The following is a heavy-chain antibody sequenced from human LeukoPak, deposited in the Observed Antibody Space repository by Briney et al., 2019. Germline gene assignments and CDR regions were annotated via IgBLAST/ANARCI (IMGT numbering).Heavy chain of an antibody. D-gene: IGHD5-24*01. CDR3: ARLTITKRAMDV. CDR1: GGSISSYY. Sequence: SETLSLTCTVSGGSISSYYWSWIRQPPGKGLEWIGYIYYSGSTNYNPSLKSRVTISVDTSKNQFSLKLTSVTAADSAVYYCARLTITKRAMDVWGQGTTVTVSS. J-gene: IGHJ6*02. CDR2: IYYSGST. V-gene: IGHV4-59*08.